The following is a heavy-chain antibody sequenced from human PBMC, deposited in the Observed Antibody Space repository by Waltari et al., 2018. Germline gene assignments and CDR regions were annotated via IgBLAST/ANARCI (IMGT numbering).Heavy chain of an antibody. CDR2: IYYSGST. Sequence: QLQLQESGPGLVKPSETLSLTCTVSGGSISSSSYYWGWIRQPPGKGLEWIGSIYYSGSTYYNPSPRSRVTISVDASKNQFSLKLSSVTAADTAVYYCAGPRFLEWSIKSYSSGPFLDYWGQGTLVTVSS. V-gene: IGHV4-39*07. CDR1: GGSISSSSYY. CDR3: AGPRFLEWSIKSYSSGPFLDY. D-gene: IGHD3-3*01. J-gene: IGHJ4*02.